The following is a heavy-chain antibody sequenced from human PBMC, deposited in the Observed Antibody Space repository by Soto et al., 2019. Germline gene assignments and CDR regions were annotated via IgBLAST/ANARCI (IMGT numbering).Heavy chain of an antibody. CDR2: VYFSGST. Sequence: PSETLSLTCTISGDSISVYYWSWIRQPPGKGLEWIGYVYFSGSTNYNPSLKSRVTISLDTSKKQFSLKLSSVTAADTAVYYCARKDFWNSLDLWGQGTLVTVSS. J-gene: IGHJ5*02. CDR1: GDSISVYY. D-gene: IGHD3-3*01. CDR3: ARKDFWNSLDL. V-gene: IGHV4-59*01.